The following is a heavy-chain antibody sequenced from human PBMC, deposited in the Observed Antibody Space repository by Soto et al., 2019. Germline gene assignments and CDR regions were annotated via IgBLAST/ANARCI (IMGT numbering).Heavy chain of an antibody. Sequence: GGSLRLSCAASGFSFGSYALSWVRQAPGKGLEWVSAISGSGGSTYYADSVKGRFTISRGNSKNTLYLQMNSLRAEDTAVYYCTKTRKYSYDSSGHFDYWGQGALVTVSS. CDR2: ISGSGGST. V-gene: IGHV3-23*01. D-gene: IGHD3-22*01. J-gene: IGHJ4*02. CDR1: GFSFGSYA. CDR3: TKTRKYSYDSSGHFDY.